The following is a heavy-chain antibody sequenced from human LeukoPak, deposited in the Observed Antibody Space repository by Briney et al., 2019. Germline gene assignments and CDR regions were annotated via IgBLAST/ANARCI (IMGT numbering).Heavy chain of an antibody. CDR2: IYYSGST. CDR3: ARGLAAVHYYYYYMDV. Sequence: PSETLSLTCTVSGGSISSYYWGWIRQPPGKGLEWIGYIYYSGSTNYNPSLKSRVTISVDTSKNQFSLKLSSVTAADTAVYYCARGLAAVHYYYYYMDVWGKGTTVTVFS. CDR1: GGSISSYY. J-gene: IGHJ6*03. D-gene: IGHD6-13*01. V-gene: IGHV4-59*01.